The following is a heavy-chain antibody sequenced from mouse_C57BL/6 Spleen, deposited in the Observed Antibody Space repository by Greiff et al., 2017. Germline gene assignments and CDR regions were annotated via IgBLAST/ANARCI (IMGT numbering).Heavy chain of an antibody. CDR2: IRNKANGYTT. J-gene: IGHJ2*01. D-gene: IGHD4-1*01. CDR3: ARYIKLVPFDY. Sequence: EVKLMESGGGLVQPGGSLSLSCAASGFTFTDYYMSWVRQPPGKALEWLGFIRNKANGYTTEYSASVKGQFTISRDNSQSILYLQMNAVRAEDSATCCCARYIKLVPFDYWGQGTTLTGSS. V-gene: IGHV7-3*01. CDR1: GFTFTDYY.